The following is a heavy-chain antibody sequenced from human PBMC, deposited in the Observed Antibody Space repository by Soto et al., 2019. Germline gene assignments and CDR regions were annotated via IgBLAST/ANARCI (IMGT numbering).Heavy chain of an antibody. J-gene: IGHJ5*02. CDR2: INAGNGNT. CDR3: AREIGWEPRGWFDP. V-gene: IGHV1-3*01. D-gene: IGHD1-26*01. Sequence: QVQLVQSRAEVKKPGASVKVSCKASGYTFTSYAMHWVRQAPGQRLEWMGWINAGNGNTKYSQKFQGRVTITRDTSASTAYMELSSLRSEDTAVYYCAREIGWEPRGWFDPWGQGTLVTVSS. CDR1: GYTFTSYA.